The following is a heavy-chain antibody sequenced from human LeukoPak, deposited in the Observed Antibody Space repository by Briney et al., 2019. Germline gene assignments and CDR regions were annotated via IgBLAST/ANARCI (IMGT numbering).Heavy chain of an antibody. CDR3: ARPTSGFYKF. Sequence: QPGGSLRLSCVASGFTFRSYGMSWVRQSLGKGLEWVSYISSTSSTIYYADSVKGRFTISRDNARNSLYLQMNSLRDEDTAVYYCARPTSGFYKFWGQGTLVTVSS. D-gene: IGHD3-10*01. J-gene: IGHJ4*02. CDR1: GFTFRSYG. V-gene: IGHV3-48*02. CDR2: ISSTSSTI.